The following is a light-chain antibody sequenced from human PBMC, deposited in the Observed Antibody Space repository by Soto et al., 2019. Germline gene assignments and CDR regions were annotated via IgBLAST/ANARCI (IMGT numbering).Light chain of an antibody. CDR3: QQYNNLPIT. J-gene: IGKJ5*01. Sequence: DIPMALQTSTLSASVVERVTITCRASRSPSDWLAWYQQRPGEAPRMLISKASTLESGVPSRFNGSGSGTHFTLTISSLQSEDFAVYYCQQYNNLPITFGQGTRLDI. CDR2: KAS. V-gene: IGKV1-5*03. CDR1: RSPSDW.